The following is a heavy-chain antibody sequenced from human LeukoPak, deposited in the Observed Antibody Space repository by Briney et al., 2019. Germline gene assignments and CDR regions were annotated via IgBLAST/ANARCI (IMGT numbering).Heavy chain of an antibody. CDR1: GFNFRXYW. D-gene: IGHD6-13*01. Sequence: GGXXRLSCTTSGFNFRXYWMGWVRXAPGKXLEXVSXISGSGGSTYYADSVKGRFTISRDNSKNTLYLQMNSLRAEDTAVYYCAKDLPGQSIAAENLFDYWGQGTLVTVSS. J-gene: IGHJ4*02. CDR3: AKDLPGQSIAAENLFDY. V-gene: IGHV3-23*01. CDR2: ISGSGGST.